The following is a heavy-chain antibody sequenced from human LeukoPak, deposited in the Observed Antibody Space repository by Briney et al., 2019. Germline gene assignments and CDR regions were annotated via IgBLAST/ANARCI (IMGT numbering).Heavy chain of an antibody. CDR3: ARDSRDFWSGYYLYYFDY. Sequence: GGSLRLSCAVSGFTFSDYSMNWVRQAPGKGLEWVSSISDSSSYIYYADSVKGRFTISRDNARNSLYLQMNSLRAEDTAVYYCARDSRDFWSGYYLYYFDYWGQGTLVTVSS. V-gene: IGHV3-21*01. D-gene: IGHD3-3*01. CDR1: GFTFSDYS. J-gene: IGHJ4*02. CDR2: ISDSSSYI.